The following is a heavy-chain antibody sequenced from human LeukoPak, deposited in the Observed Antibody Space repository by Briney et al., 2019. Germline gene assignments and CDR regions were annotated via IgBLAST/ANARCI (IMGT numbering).Heavy chain of an antibody. D-gene: IGHD3-22*01. CDR3: ARLGPMIAVVMGAFDI. CDR1: GYSISSGYY. J-gene: IGHJ3*02. V-gene: IGHV4-38-2*01. Sequence: SGTLSLTCAVSGYSISSGYYWGWIRQPPGKGLEWIGSIYHSGSTYYNPSLKSRVTISVDTSKNQFSLKLSSVTAADTAVYYCARLGPMIAVVMGAFDIWGQGTMATVSS. CDR2: IYHSGST.